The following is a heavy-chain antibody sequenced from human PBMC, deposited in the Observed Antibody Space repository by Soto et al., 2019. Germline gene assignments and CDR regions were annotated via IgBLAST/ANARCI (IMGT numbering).Heavy chain of an antibody. J-gene: IGHJ4*02. CDR1: GFTFRSFV. V-gene: IGHV3-30*03. CDR2: TSYDGSNA. D-gene: IGHD3-16*01. CDR3: ARWGRTGGLDF. Sequence: QVQLVESGGGVVQPGTSLRLSCVGSGFTFRSFVIHWVRQAPGKGLEWVALTSYDGSNAYYGASVKGRFTISRDNSKNTVDLQMDSLRVEDTALYYCARWGRTGGLDFWGQGTLVSVSS.